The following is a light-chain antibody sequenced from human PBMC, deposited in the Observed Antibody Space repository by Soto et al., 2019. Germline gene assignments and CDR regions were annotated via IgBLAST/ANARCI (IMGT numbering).Light chain of an antibody. V-gene: IGKV3-11*01. CDR1: QSVSSY. CDR2: DAS. J-gene: IGKJ2*01. Sequence: DIVLTQSPVTLSLSPGERATLSCRASQSVSSYLAWYQQKPGQAPRLLIYDASNRATGIPARFSGSGSGTDFTLTISSLEPEDFAVYYCQQRSNWLYTFGQGTKVEIK. CDR3: QQRSNWLYT.